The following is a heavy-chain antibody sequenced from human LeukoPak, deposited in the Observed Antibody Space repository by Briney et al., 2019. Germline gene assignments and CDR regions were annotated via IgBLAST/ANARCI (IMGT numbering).Heavy chain of an antibody. Sequence: ASVKVSCKASGYTFTGYYMHWVRQAPGQGLEWMGWINPNSGGTNYAQKFQGRVTMTTDTSTSTAYMELRSLRSDDTAVYFCARDSARGYSYGYNAFDIWGQGTMVTVSS. CDR2: INPNSGGT. D-gene: IGHD5-18*01. J-gene: IGHJ3*02. V-gene: IGHV1-2*02. CDR3: ARDSARGYSYGYNAFDI. CDR1: GYTFTGYY.